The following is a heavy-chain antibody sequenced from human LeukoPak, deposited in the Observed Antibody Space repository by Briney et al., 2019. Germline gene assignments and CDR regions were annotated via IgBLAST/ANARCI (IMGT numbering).Heavy chain of an antibody. J-gene: IGHJ6*02. CDR1: GYSFTSYW. CDR2: IYPGDSDT. CDR3: ARQGGLEELLWFGESRSFGMDV. D-gene: IGHD3-10*01. V-gene: IGHV5-51*01. Sequence: GESLKISFKGAGYSFTSYWIGWVRQMPGKGLEWMGIIYPGDSDTRYSPSLQGQVTISADKSISTAYLQWSSLKASDTAMYYCARQGGLEELLWFGESRSFGMDVWGQGTTVTVSS.